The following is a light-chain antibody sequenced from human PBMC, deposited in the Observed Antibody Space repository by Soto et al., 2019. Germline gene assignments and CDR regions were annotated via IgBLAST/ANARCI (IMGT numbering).Light chain of an antibody. Sequence: EIVMTQSPATLSVSPGERATLSCRASQSVSSNLAWYQQKPGQAPRFLIYGSSTGGTGIPARFSGSGSGTEFNLTISSRQSEDFAVYYCQQYNNWPYTFGQGTKLEIK. CDR3: QQYNNWPYT. V-gene: IGKV3-15*01. CDR2: GSS. J-gene: IGKJ2*01. CDR1: QSVSSN.